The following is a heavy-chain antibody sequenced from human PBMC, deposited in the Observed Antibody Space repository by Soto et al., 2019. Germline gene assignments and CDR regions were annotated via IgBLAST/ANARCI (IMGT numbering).Heavy chain of an antibody. Sequence: QLQLQESGSGLVKPTQTLSLSCAISGDSISSGSDSWNWIRQPPGKGLEWIGYTYPRGNAYHNPSLKRRATISVDMSKTQFSLQLRSVTAADTAVYYCARATQYYFDRSGYPTGPHFAFELWGQGTMVTVSS. J-gene: IGHJ3*01. CDR1: GDSISSGSDS. D-gene: IGHD3-22*01. V-gene: IGHV4-30-2*01. CDR2: TYPRGNA. CDR3: ARATQYYFDRSGYPTGPHFAFEL.